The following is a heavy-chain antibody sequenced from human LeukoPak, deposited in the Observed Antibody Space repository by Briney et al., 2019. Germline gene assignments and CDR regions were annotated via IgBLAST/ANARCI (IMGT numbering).Heavy chain of an antibody. Sequence: GGSLRLSCAASGFTFSDYYMTWIRQAPGKGLEWVSYISSVGSAKYYADSVKGRFTISRDNAKNSLYLQMNSLRAEDTAVYYCARAITVTPEEKATLPHYYYYYMDVWGRGTTVTVSS. D-gene: IGHD4-11*01. CDR2: ISSVGSAK. CDR3: ARAITVTPEEKATLPHYYYYYMDV. V-gene: IGHV3-11*01. J-gene: IGHJ6*03. CDR1: GFTFSDYY.